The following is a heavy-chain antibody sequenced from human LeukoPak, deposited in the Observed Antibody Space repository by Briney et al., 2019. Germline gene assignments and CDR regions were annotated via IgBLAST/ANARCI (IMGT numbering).Heavy chain of an antibody. CDR2: IYYSGST. Sequence: SETLSLTCTVSGGSISSYYWSWIRQPPGKGLEWIGYIYYSGSTNYNPSLKSRVTISVDTSKNQFSLKLSSVTAADTAVYYCARAAAAPTDWFDPWGQGTLVTVSS. D-gene: IGHD6-13*01. J-gene: IGHJ5*02. CDR3: ARAAAAPTDWFDP. V-gene: IGHV4-59*01. CDR1: GGSISSYY.